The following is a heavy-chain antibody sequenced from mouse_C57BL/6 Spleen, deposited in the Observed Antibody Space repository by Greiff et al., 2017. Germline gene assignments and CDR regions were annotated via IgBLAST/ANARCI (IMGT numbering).Heavy chain of an antibody. D-gene: IGHD1-1*01. V-gene: IGHV1-22*01. J-gene: IGHJ2*01. CDR3: AREGTLITTFDD. Sequence: EVQLQQSGPELVKPGASVKMSCKASGYTFTDYNMHWVKQSHGKSLEWIGYINPNNGGTSYNQKFKGKATLTVNKSSSTAYMELRSLTSEDSAVYYCAREGTLITTFDDWGQGTTLTVSS. CDR2: INPNNGGT. CDR1: GYTFTDYN.